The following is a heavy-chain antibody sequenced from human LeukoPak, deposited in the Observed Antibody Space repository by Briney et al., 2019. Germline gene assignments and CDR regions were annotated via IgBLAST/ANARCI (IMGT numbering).Heavy chain of an antibody. CDR3: ARHVGGSRYYDFWSGYYTDY. Sequence: SETLSLTCTVSGGSISSGSYFWGWIRQPPGKSLEWIGTIYYSGSSYHNPCLKSRVTISVETSRNQFSLKLSSVTAADTAVYYCARHVGGSRYYDFWSGYYTDYWGQGTLVTVSS. J-gene: IGHJ4*02. CDR2: IYYSGSS. CDR1: GGSISSGSYF. D-gene: IGHD3-3*01. V-gene: IGHV4-39*01.